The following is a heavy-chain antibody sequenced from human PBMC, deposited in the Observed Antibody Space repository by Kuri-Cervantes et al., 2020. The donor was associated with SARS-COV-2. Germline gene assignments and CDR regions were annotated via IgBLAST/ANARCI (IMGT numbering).Heavy chain of an antibody. D-gene: IGHD2-21*01. CDR2: ISSDGKNK. J-gene: IGHJ4*02. CDR3: AKDRAGVHDF. V-gene: IGHV3-30*18. CDR1: GFNFSTTD. Sequence: GESLKISCVASGFNFSTTDMHWVRQAPGKGLEWATFISSDGKNKKCMASGKGRFTISRDNSQNTLHLQMKSLRDEDTAIYYCAKDRAGVHDFWGQGTLVTVSS.